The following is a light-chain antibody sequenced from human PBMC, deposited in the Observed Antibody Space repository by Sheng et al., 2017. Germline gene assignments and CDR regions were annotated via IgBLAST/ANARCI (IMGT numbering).Light chain of an antibody. J-gene: IGKJ2*01. CDR1: QSVTSN. Sequence: ILMTQSPATLSVSPGERATLSCRASQSVTSNLAWYQQKPGQAPRLLIYGASTRATGIPGRFSGSGSGTEFTLTISSLQSEDFAVYYCQQYYSTPYTFGQGTKLEI. V-gene: IGKV3-15*01. CDR3: QQYYSTPYT. CDR2: GAS.